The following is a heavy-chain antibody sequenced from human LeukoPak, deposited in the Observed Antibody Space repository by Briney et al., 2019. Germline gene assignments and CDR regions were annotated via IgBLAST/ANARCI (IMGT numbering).Heavy chain of an antibody. D-gene: IGHD6-13*01. V-gene: IGHV3-23*01. J-gene: IGHJ4*02. CDR3: AKDGGAGGIASALFDY. Sequence: GGSLRLSCVVSGFTFSSYAMSWVRQAPGKGLEWVSAISGSGGTTYYADSVKGRFTISRDKSKNTLYLQMNSLRAEDTAVYYCAKDGGAGGIASALFDYWGQGTLVTVSS. CDR1: GFTFSSYA. CDR2: ISGSGGTT.